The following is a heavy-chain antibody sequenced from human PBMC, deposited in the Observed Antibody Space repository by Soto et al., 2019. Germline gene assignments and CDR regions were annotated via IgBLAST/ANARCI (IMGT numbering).Heavy chain of an antibody. Sequence: ASVKVSCKASGYTFTSYGISWVRQAPGQGLEWMGWISAYNGNTNYAQKLQGRVTMTTDTSTSTAYMELRSLRSDDTAVYYCARDQGRSWGYYYYYGMDVWGQGTTVTVSS. CDR3: ARDQGRSWGYYYYYGMDV. CDR2: ISAYNGNT. D-gene: IGHD6-13*01. V-gene: IGHV1-18*01. J-gene: IGHJ6*02. CDR1: GYTFTSYG.